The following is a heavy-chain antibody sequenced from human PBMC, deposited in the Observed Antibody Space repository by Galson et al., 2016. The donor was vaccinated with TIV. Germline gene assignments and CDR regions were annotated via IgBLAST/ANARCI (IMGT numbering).Heavy chain of an antibody. Sequence: SETLSLTCEVYGGSFNRYSWTWIRQPPGKGLEWIGQINHRGSTKYNPSLNSRVTISVDTSKNQFSLKMTSMTAADTAVYYCATPFPGGDDFWSAYYDAFDVWGQGTMVTVSS. J-gene: IGHJ3*01. D-gene: IGHD3-3*01. CDR2: INHRGST. CDR1: GGSFNRYS. CDR3: ATPFPGGDDFWSAYYDAFDV. V-gene: IGHV4-34*01.